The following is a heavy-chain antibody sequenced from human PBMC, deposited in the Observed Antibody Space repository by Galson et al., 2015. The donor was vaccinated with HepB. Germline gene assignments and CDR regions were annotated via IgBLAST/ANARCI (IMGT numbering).Heavy chain of an antibody. CDR3: AKDFEGDAYYYYGMDV. CDR2: ISGSGSST. J-gene: IGHJ6*02. V-gene: IGHV3-23*01. CDR1: GFTFSSYA. Sequence: SLRLSCAASGFTFSSYAMSWVRQAPGKGLEWVSGISGSGSSTNYADSVKGRFTISRDNSLNTLYLQMNSLRAEDAAVYYCAKDFEGDAYYYYGMDVWGQGTTVTVSS.